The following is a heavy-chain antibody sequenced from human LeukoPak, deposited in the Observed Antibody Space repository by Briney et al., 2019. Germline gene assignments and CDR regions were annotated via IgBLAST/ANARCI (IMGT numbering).Heavy chain of an antibody. Sequence: SETLSLNCTVSGGSISSSSYYWGWIRQPPGKGVEWIGSIYYSGSTYYNPSLKSRVSISVHTSKNQFSLKLKSVTAADTAVYYCARPVPSRLGWFDPWGQGTLVTVSS. J-gene: IGHJ5*02. CDR1: GGSISSSSYY. V-gene: IGHV4-39*01. D-gene: IGHD3-10*01. CDR2: IYYSGST. CDR3: ARPVPSRLGWFDP.